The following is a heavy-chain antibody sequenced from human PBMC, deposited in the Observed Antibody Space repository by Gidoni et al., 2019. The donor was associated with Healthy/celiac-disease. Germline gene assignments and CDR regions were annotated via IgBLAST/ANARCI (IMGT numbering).Heavy chain of an antibody. CDR1: GFTFSSYA. J-gene: IGHJ4*02. D-gene: IGHD3-9*01. CDR2: ISSNGGST. CDR3: VKGSTGLRYFDWLLSPGDFDY. Sequence: EVQLVESGGGLVQPGGSLRLSCSASGFTFSSYAMHWVRQAPGKGLEYVSAISSNGGSTYYADSVKGRFTISRDNSKNTLYLQMSSLRAEDTAVYYCVKGSTGLRYFDWLLSPGDFDYWGQGTLVTVSS. V-gene: IGHV3-64D*08.